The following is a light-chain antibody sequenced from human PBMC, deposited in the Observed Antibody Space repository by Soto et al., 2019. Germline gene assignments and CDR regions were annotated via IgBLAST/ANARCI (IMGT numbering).Light chain of an antibody. CDR3: QQLNSYPLT. V-gene: IGKV1-9*01. CDR1: QGISSY. J-gene: IGKJ4*01. Sequence: DIQLTQSPSFLSASVGDRVTITCRASQGISSYLAWYQQQPGKAPKLLIYAASTLQSGVPSRFSGSGSGTEFTLTIISLQPEDFATYCCQQLNSYPLTVGGGTKVEIK. CDR2: AAS.